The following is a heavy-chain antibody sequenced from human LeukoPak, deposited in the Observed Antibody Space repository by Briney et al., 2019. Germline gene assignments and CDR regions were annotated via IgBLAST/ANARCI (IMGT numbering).Heavy chain of an antibody. CDR3: ARDPGAFFNWLRPTSLYMDV. J-gene: IGHJ6*03. Sequence: PGGSLRLSCVGSGFTFSSYWMSWVRQAPGKGLEWVANIKQDGSEKYYVDSVKGRFTISRDNAKNSLYLQMNSLRAEDTAVYYCARDPGAFFNWLRPTSLYMDVWGKGTTVTVSS. CDR2: IKQDGSEK. D-gene: IGHD5-12*01. CDR1: GFTFSSYW. V-gene: IGHV3-7*01.